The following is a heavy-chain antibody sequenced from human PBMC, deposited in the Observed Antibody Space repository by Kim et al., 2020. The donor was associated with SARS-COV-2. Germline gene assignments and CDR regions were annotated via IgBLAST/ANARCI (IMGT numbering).Heavy chain of an antibody. V-gene: IGHV3-30*07. Sequence: DSVRGRCTLSGDNSKNTLYLQMNSLRAEDTAVYYCARDRLVGATSYGMDVWGQGTTVTVSS. CDR3: ARDRLVGATSYGMDV. J-gene: IGHJ6*02. D-gene: IGHD1-26*01.